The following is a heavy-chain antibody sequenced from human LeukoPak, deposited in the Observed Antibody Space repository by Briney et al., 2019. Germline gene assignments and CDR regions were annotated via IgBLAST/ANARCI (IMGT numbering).Heavy chain of an antibody. Sequence: GGSLRLSCAASGFTFSSYSMNWVRQAPGKGLEWVSSISSSSYIYYADSAKGRFTISRDNAKNSLYLQMNSLRAEDTAVYYCAREATGGLRGEYYFDYWGQGTLVTVSS. J-gene: IGHJ4*02. V-gene: IGHV3-21*01. CDR1: GFTFSSYS. CDR3: AREATGGLRGEYYFDY. D-gene: IGHD1-14*01. CDR2: ISSSSYI.